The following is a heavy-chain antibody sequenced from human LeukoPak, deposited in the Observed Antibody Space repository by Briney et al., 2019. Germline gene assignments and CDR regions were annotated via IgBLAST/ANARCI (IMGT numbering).Heavy chain of an antibody. CDR1: GFTFSSYA. CDR3: AKDQVGSTKLYYFDY. V-gene: IGHV3-23*01. D-gene: IGHD1-26*01. CDR2: ISGSGGST. J-gene: IGHJ4*02. Sequence: SGGSLRLSCAASGFTFSSYAMSWVRQAPGKGLEWVSAISGSGGSTYYADSVKGRFTISRDNSKNTLYLQMNSLRAEDTAVYHCAKDQVGSTKLYYFDYWGQGTLVTVSS.